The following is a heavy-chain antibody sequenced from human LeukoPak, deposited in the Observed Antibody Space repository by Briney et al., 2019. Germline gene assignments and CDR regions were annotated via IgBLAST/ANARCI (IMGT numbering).Heavy chain of an antibody. D-gene: IGHD4-17*01. Sequence: GGSLRLSCAASGFTFSSYSMNWVRQAPGKGLEWVSYISSSSSTIYYADSVRGRFTISRDNAKNSLYLQMNSLRAEDTAVYYCARDVATVNAFDIWGQGTMVTVSS. CDR1: GFTFSSYS. V-gene: IGHV3-48*04. CDR2: ISSSSSTI. J-gene: IGHJ3*02. CDR3: ARDVATVNAFDI.